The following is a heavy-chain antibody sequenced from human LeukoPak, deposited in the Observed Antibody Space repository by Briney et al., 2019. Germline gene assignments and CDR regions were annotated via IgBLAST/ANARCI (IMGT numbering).Heavy chain of an antibody. CDR3: ARVPKDAQIPTTTLNYYYSYGMDV. CDR2: IIPISKTT. CDR1: GGTFSSYA. J-gene: IGHJ6*02. D-gene: IGHD1-26*01. V-gene: IGHV1-69*13. Sequence: SVKVSCKASGGTFSSYAITWVRQAPGQGLEWMGGIIPISKTTDYAQKFQGRVTITADESMSTAYMEVSSLRSEDTAVYYCARVPKDAQIPTTTLNYYYSYGMDVWGQGTTVTVSS.